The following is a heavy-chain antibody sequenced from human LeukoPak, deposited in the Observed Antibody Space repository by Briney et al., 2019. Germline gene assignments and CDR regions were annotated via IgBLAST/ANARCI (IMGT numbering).Heavy chain of an antibody. CDR3: ARFSDFWSGYYRHDAFDI. D-gene: IGHD3-3*01. Sequence: PSETLSLTCNVSGGSISSWFWKWIRQPPGKGLEGGGYIYHSGTTKYNPSLKSRVTISIDTSKNQFSLRLSSVTAADTAVYYCARFSDFWSGYYRHDAFDIWGQGTTVTVSS. J-gene: IGHJ3*02. CDR2: IYHSGTT. V-gene: IGHV4-59*01. CDR1: GGSISSWF.